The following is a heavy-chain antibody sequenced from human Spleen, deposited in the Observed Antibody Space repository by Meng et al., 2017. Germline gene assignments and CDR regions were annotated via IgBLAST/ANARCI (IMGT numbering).Heavy chain of an antibody. Sequence: QPQLQESGPGLVRPSEALSLTCSVSGGSISTSGYYWGWIRQPPGKGLEWIGSIGHSGFTYYTPSLKSRVTVSIDMSRNQFSLWLTSVTAADTAVYYCVRSSAWVRTGFDPWGQGTLVTVSS. J-gene: IGHJ5*02. D-gene: IGHD6-19*01. V-gene: IGHV4-39*01. CDR1: GGSISTSGYY. CDR2: IGHSGFT. CDR3: VRSSAWVRTGFDP.